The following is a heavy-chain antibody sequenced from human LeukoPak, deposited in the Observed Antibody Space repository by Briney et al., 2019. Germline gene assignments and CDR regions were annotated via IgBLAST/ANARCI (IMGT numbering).Heavy chain of an antibody. J-gene: IGHJ4*02. CDR1: GVSISSGRYF. CDR3: ARGVGGKYYFDY. CDR2: IYHSGTT. D-gene: IGHD2-21*01. Sequence: PSQTLSLTCTVSGVSISSGRYFWSWIRQHPGEGLEWIGYIYHSGTTWHYNPSLSSRITMSVDTSHNQFSLKLNSVTAADTAVYYGARGVGGKYYFDYWGQGTLVTVSS. V-gene: IGHV4-31*03.